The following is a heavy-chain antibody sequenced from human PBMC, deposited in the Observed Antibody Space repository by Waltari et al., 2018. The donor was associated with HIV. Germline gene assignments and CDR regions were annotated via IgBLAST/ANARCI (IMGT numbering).Heavy chain of an antibody. Sequence: EVQLVESGGGLVQHGGYLRDSCAASGFTCSASAIHWVRQASGKGLEWVGRIRSRGNRYETAYGASVKGRFTVSRDDSKNTAYLQMNNLKTEDTAVYYCTRALAYWGQGTLVTVSP. CDR1: GFTCSASA. V-gene: IGHV3-73*02. CDR3: TRALAY. CDR2: IRSRGNRYET. J-gene: IGHJ4*02.